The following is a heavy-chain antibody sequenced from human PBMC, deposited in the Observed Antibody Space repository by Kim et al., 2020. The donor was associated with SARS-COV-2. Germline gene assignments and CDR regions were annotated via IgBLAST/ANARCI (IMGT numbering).Heavy chain of an antibody. CDR2: ISYDGSNK. D-gene: IGHD3-10*01. CDR1: GFTFSSYG. CDR3: AKDRKVYYYGSGSPPPGLRFDY. V-gene: IGHV3-30*18. Sequence: GGSLRLSCAASGFTFSSYGMHWVRQAPGKGLEWVAVISYDGSNKYYADSVKGRFTISRDNSKNTLYLQMNSLRAEDTAVYYCAKDRKVYYYGSGSPPPGLRFDYWGQGTLVTVSS. J-gene: IGHJ4*02.